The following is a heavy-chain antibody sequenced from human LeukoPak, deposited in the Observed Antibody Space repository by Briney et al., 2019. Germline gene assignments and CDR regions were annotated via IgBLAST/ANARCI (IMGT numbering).Heavy chain of an antibody. J-gene: IGHJ4*02. Sequence: SETLSLTCTVSGGSISSSSYYWGWIRQPPGKGLEWIGSIYYSGSTYYNPSLKSRVTISVDTSKNQFSLKLSSVTATDTAVYYCASQHYDFWSGYYKNQWDYWGQGTLVTVSS. CDR2: IYYSGST. CDR1: GGSISSSSYY. V-gene: IGHV4-39*07. CDR3: ASQHYDFWSGYYKNQWDY. D-gene: IGHD3-3*01.